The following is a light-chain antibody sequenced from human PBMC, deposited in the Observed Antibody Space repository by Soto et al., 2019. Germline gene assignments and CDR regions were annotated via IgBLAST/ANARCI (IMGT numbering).Light chain of an antibody. Sequence: DIVLTQSPGTLSLSPGERATLTCRASQSVSSSYLGWYQQKLGQAPRLLIYGASSRATGIPDRFSGSGSGTDFTLTISRLETEDFAVYYCQQYGSSPQTFGQGTKVDIK. V-gene: IGKV3-20*01. CDR3: QQYGSSPQT. CDR1: QSVSSSY. CDR2: GAS. J-gene: IGKJ1*01.